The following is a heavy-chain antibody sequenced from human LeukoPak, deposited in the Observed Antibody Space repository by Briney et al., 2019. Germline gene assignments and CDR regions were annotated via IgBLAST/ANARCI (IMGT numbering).Heavy chain of an antibody. CDR1: GCTFTSSG. CDR3: GRPEVRQGITT. D-gene: IGHD3-10*01. CDR2: ISTNNGNA. V-gene: IGHV1-18*04. Sequence: SSVNVSCKASGCTFTSSGISWVRQAAGQGLQWMGWISTNNGNANYAQKFQGRVTMTTDTSTSTAYMEMRSLRSDDTAVYYCGRPEVRQGITTWGHGTLVTVSS. J-gene: IGHJ5*01.